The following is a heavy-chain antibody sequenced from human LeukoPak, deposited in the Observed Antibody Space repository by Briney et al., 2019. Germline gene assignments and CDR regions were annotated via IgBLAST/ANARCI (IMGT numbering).Heavy chain of an antibody. J-gene: IGHJ4*02. CDR1: GVSVSSNSAA. Sequence: SQTLSLTCAISGVSVSSNSAAWNWIRPSPSRGLEWMRRTYYMYKWYNDYVVCVNSLITDNPDTSKNQFSQQLNAETPEDTAVYYCVGYDSSGRSFDYWGQGTLVTVSS. D-gene: IGHD3-22*01. V-gene: IGHV6-1*01. CDR2: TYYMYKWYN. CDR3: VGYDSSGRSFDY.